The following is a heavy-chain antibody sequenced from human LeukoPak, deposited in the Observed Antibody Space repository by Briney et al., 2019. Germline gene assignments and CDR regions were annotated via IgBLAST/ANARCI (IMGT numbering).Heavy chain of an antibody. CDR1: GYTFTGYY. J-gene: IGHJ4*02. CDR3: ASGRVLEWFQYYFDY. CDR2: INPNSGGT. D-gene: IGHD3-3*01. Sequence: ASVKASCKASGYTFTGYYMHWVRQAPGQGLEWMGWINPNSGGTNYAQKFQGRVTMTRDTSISTAYMELSRLRSDDTAVYYCASGRVLEWFQYYFDYWGQGTLVTVSS. V-gene: IGHV1-2*02.